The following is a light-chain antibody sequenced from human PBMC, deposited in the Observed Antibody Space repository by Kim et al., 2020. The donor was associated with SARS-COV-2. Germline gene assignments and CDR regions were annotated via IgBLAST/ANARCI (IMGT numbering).Light chain of an antibody. CDR2: DTN. CDR3: GTWDDSLTAGV. V-gene: IGLV1-51*01. J-gene: IGLJ3*02. CDR1: Y. Sequence: YVSWYQHLPGTAPKLLIFDTNKRPPGIPDRFSGSKSGTSATLDITGLQTGDEADYYCGTWDDSLTAGVFGGGTQLTVL.